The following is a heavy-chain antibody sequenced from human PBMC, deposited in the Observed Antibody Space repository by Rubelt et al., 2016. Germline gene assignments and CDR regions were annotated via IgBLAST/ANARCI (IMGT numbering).Heavy chain of an antibody. V-gene: IGHV3-23*04. CDR1: GFTFSSYA. J-gene: IGHJ4*02. CDR3: AKGRGYSGYDGTPVDY. CDR2: NSGTGGST. D-gene: IGHD5-12*01. Sequence: EVQLVESGGGLVQPGGSLRLSCGASGFTFSSYAMSWVRQPPGKGLEWVSSNSGTGGSTYYADSVRVRFTISRDNSKYTLYLQMNSLRVEDTAVYYCAKGRGYSGYDGTPVDYWGQGTLVTVSS.